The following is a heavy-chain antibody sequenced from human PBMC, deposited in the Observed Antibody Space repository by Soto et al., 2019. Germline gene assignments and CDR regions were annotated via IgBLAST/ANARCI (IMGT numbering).Heavy chain of an antibody. V-gene: IGHV1-18*04. D-gene: IGHD1-26*01. Sequence: ASVKVSCKAAGYTFTTYGINWVRQAPGQGLEWMGWISPYNGDTNYAQNLQGRVTMTTDTSTRTAYMELRSLISDDTAVYYCAREVGHMDVWGQGATVTVSS. J-gene: IGHJ6*02. CDR3: AREVGHMDV. CDR1: GYTFTTYG. CDR2: ISPYNGDT.